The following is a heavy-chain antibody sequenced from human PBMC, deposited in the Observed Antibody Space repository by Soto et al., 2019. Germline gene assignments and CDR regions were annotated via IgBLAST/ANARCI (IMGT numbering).Heavy chain of an antibody. CDR1: GVSVRSYT. Sequence: SETLSLTCIVSGVSVRSYTWSWVRQPANKGLEWIGRVFSSVSATYNPSLKSRVSISMDTPENRISLELDSVTAADAGVYFCARDGMTTGDTWGPGTLVTVSS. V-gene: IGHV4-4*07. CDR2: VFSSVSA. CDR3: ARDGMTTGDT. J-gene: IGHJ4*02. D-gene: IGHD2-21*02.